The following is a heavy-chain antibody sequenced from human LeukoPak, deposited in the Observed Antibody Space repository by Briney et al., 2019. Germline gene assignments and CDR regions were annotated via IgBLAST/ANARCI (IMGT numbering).Heavy chain of an antibody. Sequence: SVKVSCKGSGGTFSSYAISWVRQAPGQGLEWMGGIIPIFGTANYAQKFQGRVTITADKSTSTAYMELSSLRSEDTAVYYCARTSMVRGVIIWAFDIWGQGTMVTVPS. V-gene: IGHV1-69*06. D-gene: IGHD3-10*01. CDR2: IIPIFGTA. J-gene: IGHJ3*02. CDR1: GGTFSSYA. CDR3: ARTSMVRGVIIWAFDI.